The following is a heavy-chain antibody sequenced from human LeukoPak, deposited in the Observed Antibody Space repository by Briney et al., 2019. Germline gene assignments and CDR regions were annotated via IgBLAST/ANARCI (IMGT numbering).Heavy chain of an antibody. V-gene: IGHV1-2*06. D-gene: IGHD2-2*01. CDR2: INPNSGGT. J-gene: IGHJ6*03. Sequence: ASVKVSCKASGYTFTDYYMHWVRQAPGQGLEWMGRINPNSGGTNYAQKFQGRVTMTRDTSISTAYMELSRLRSDDTAVYYCARHVYCRSTSCSYYYYYMDVWGEGTTVTVSS. CDR1: GYTFTDYY. CDR3: ARHVYCRSTSCSYYYYYMDV.